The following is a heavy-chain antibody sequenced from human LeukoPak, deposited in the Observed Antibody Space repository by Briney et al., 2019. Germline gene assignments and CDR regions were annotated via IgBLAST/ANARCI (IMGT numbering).Heavy chain of an antibody. CDR1: GGSFSGYY. D-gene: IGHD6-13*01. Sequence: SETLSLTSAVYGGSFSGYYWSWIRQPPGKGLEWIGEINHSGSTNYNPSLKSRVTISVDTSKNQFSLKLSSVTAADTAVYYCARVAGYYYYGMDVWGQGTTVTVSS. CDR3: ARVAGYYYYGMDV. J-gene: IGHJ6*02. CDR2: INHSGST. V-gene: IGHV4-34*01.